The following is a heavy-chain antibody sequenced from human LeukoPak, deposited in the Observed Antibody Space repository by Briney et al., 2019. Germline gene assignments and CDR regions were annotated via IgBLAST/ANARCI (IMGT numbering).Heavy chain of an antibody. V-gene: IGHV3-20*04. D-gene: IGHD1-26*01. CDR3: ARDGGGSTQPGVHYYYYYYMDV. J-gene: IGHJ6*03. CDR2: INWNGGST. Sequence: GGSLRLSCAASGFTFDDYGMSWVRHAPGKGLEWVSGINWNGGSTGYADSVKGRFTISRDNAKNSLYLQMNSLRAEDTALYYCARDGGGSTQPGVHYYYYYYMDVWGKGTTVTVSS. CDR1: GFTFDDYG.